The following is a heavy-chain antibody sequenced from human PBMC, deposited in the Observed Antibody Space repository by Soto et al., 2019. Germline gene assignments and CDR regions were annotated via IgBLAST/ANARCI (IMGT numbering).Heavy chain of an antibody. CDR1: GYTFTSYD. J-gene: IGHJ6*03. CDR2: MNPNSGNT. V-gene: IGHV1-8*01. Sequence: SVKVSCKASGYTFTSYDINWVRQATGQGLEWMGWMNPNSGNTGYAQKFQGRVTMTRNTSISTAYMELSSLRSEDTAVYYCARGHLYCSSTSCYDDYYYYYMDVWGKGTTVTVSS. CDR3: ARGHLYCSSTSCYDDYYYYYMDV. D-gene: IGHD2-2*01.